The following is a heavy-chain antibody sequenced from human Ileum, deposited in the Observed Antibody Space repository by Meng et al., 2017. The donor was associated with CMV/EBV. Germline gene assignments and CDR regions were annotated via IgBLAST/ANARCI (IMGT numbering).Heavy chain of an antibody. CDR2: MGPDGGDK. CDR1: GIIFNTHG. Sequence: GESLKISCAASGIIFNTHGIHWLRQAPGKGLEWVAFMGPDGGDKYNGKIMKGRFIVSRDTSKSTVFLQLNSLRLEDTAGYYCVGHQGGPRGGVRLVWGQGTLVTVSS. V-gene: IGHV3-30*02. D-gene: IGHD3-10*01. J-gene: IGHJ4*02. CDR3: VGHQGGPRGGVRLV.